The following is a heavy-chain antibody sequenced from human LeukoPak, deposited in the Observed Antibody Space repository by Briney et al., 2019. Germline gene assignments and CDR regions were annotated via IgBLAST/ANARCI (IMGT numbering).Heavy chain of an antibody. V-gene: IGHV4-59*12. D-gene: IGHD3-10*01. J-gene: IGHJ4*02. CDR1: GGSISSYY. Sequence: SETLSLTCTVSGGSISSYYWSWIRQPPGKGLEWIGYIYYSGSTYYNPSLKSRVTISVDTSKNQFSLKLSSVTAADTAVYYCARDTYYYGSGSYPSFDYWGQGTLVTVSS. CDR3: ARDTYYYGSGSYPSFDY. CDR2: IYYSGST.